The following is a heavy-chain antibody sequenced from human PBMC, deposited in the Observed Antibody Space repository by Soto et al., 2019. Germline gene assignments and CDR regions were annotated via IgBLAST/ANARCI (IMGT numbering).Heavy chain of an antibody. V-gene: IGHV1-69*08. Sequence: QVQLVQSGPEVKKPGFSVKVSCKTSGGTLSSYSISWVRQAPGQGLEWVGRIITFVGKANVAQQFQGRVTITADRSTDTTYMELRRLTSDDTAVYYGARVTGGHDSGGNYMDVWGTGPTVTVSS. CDR2: IITFVGKA. CDR3: ARVTGGHDSGGNYMDV. J-gene: IGHJ6*03. CDR1: GGTLSSYS. D-gene: IGHD5-12*01.